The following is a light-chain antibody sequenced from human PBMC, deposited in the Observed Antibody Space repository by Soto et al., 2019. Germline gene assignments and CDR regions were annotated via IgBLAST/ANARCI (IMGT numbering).Light chain of an antibody. Sequence: EIVLTQSPGTLSLSPGERATLSCRASQSVSSSYLAWYQQKPGQSPSLLIYGASSRATGIPDRFSGSGSGTDFTLTISRLEPEDFAVDYCQQYGSSPPITSGQGTRLEI. J-gene: IGKJ5*01. CDR2: GAS. CDR3: QQYGSSPPIT. V-gene: IGKV3-20*01. CDR1: QSVSSSY.